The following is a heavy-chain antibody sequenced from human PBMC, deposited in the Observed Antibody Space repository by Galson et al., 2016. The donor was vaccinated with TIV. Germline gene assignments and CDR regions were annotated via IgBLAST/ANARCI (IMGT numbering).Heavy chain of an antibody. J-gene: IGHJ6*02. V-gene: IGHV3-23*01. Sequence: SLRLSCAASGFTFSIFAMTWVRQAPGMGLEWVSAISGGGGSTYYADSVKGRFTNSRDNSKNTLFLQMNSLRAEDTAVYYCTKVPSSGFSYYYGLDVWGQGTTVTVSS. CDR1: GFTFSIFA. CDR3: TKVPSSGFSYYYGLDV. D-gene: IGHD3-22*01. CDR2: ISGGGGST.